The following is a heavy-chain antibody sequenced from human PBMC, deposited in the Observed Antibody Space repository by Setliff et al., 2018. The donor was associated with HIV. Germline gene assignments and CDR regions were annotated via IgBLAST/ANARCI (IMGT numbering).Heavy chain of an antibody. J-gene: IGHJ3*02. CDR3: ARDYFDSSAYHYGFGAFDI. V-gene: IGHV1-46*01. D-gene: IGHD3-22*01. CDR1: GYTFTSYH. CDR2: INPSGGTT. Sequence: ASVKVSCKASGYTFTSYHMHWVRQAPGQGLVWMGLINPSGGTTSYAQKFQGRVTVTRDTSTSTVYMELSSLRFEDTAVYYCARDYFDSSAYHYGFGAFDIWGQGTMVTVSS.